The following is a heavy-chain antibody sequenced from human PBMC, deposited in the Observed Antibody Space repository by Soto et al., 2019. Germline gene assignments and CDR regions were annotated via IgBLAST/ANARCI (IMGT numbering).Heavy chain of an antibody. J-gene: IGHJ6*03. V-gene: IGHV1-8*01. CDR1: GYTFTSYD. CDR3: ARGRGTSPNYYMDV. Sequence: ASVKVSCKASGYTFTSYDINWVRQATGQGLEWMGWMNPNSGNTGYAQKFQGRVTMTRNTSISTAYMELSSLRSEDTAVYYCARGRGTSPNYYMDVWGKGTKVTVSS. CDR2: MNPNSGNT. D-gene: IGHD1-1*01.